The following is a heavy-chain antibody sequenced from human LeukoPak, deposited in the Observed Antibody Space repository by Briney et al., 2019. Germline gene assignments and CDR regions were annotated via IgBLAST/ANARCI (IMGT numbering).Heavy chain of an antibody. CDR3: ARAGGSSYQDFDY. J-gene: IGHJ4*02. Sequence: SVKVSCKASGGTFSSYAISWVRQAPGQGLEWMGGIIPIFGTANYAQEFQGRVTITADESTSTAYMELSSLRSEDTAVYYCARAGGSSYQDFDYWGQGTLVTVSS. CDR1: GGTFSSYA. CDR2: IIPIFGTA. D-gene: IGHD6-13*01. V-gene: IGHV1-69*01.